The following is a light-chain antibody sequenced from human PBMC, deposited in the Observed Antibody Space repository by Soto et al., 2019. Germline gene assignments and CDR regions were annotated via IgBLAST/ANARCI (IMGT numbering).Light chain of an antibody. Sequence: GDRVTITCRASQSISSWLAWYQQKPGKAPKLLIYEASSLEKGVPARFGGSGSGTEFTLTISSLQPDDFATYYCQQYNVYSWTFGQGTKVDI. CDR2: EAS. CDR3: QQYNVYSWT. J-gene: IGKJ1*01. V-gene: IGKV1-5*03. CDR1: QSISSW.